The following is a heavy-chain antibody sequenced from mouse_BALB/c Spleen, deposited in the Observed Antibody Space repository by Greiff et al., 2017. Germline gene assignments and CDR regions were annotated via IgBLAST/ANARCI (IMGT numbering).Heavy chain of an antibody. CDR2: INPGSGGT. D-gene: IGHD1-1*01. CDR3: ARWGSSYAMDY. CDR1: GYAFTNYL. V-gene: IGHV1-54*01. J-gene: IGHJ4*01. Sequence: VQLQESGAELVRPGTSVKVSCKASGYAFTNYLIEWVKQRPGQGLEWIGVINPGSGGTNYNEKFKGKATLTADKSSSTAYMQLSSLTSDDSAVYFCARWGSSYAMDYWGQGTSVTVSS.